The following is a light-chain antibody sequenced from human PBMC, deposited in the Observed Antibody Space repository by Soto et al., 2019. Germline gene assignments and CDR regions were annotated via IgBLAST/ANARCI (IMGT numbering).Light chain of an antibody. J-gene: IGKJ4*01. V-gene: IGKV3-20*01. CDR1: QSISNW. CDR3: QQFGLSPT. Sequence: TQSPSTLSASVGDRVTISCRASQSISNWLAWYRQRPGQAPRLLIYGASSRATGIPDRFSGSGSGTDFTLTISRLEPEDFAVYYCQQFGLSPTFGGGTKVEIK. CDR2: GAS.